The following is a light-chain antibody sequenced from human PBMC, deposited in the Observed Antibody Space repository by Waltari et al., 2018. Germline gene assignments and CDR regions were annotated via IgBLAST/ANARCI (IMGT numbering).Light chain of an antibody. J-gene: IGLJ1*01. CDR2: EVS. Sequence: QSALTQPASVSGSPGQSITFSCTATGSVVGGYDYVSWYQQYPGKVPKHMIYEVSNRPSGVPNRFPGSKSGNTAALTISGLPAEDEADYYCLSYTSSSTYVFVTGTKVTVL. CDR1: GSVVGGYDY. CDR3: LSYTSSSTYV. V-gene: IGLV2-14*01.